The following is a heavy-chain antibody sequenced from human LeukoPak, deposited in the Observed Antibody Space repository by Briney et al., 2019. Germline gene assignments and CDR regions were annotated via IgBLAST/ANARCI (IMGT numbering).Heavy chain of an antibody. CDR1: GHTFTGYY. D-gene: IGHD6-19*01. CDR2: INANSGDT. J-gene: IGHJ6*03. Sequence: GASVKVSCKASGHTFTGYYMHWVRQAPGQGLEWMGWINANSGDTNYAQKFQGRVTMTRDTSISTAYMELSRLRSDDTAVYYCARSRVAATPPHYYYYYYMDVWGKGTTVTVSS. CDR3: ARSRVAATPPHYYYYYYMDV. V-gene: IGHV1-2*02.